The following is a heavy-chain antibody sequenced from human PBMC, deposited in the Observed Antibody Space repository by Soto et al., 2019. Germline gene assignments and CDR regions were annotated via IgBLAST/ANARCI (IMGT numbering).Heavy chain of an antibody. Sequence: EVQLLESGGGLVQPGGSLRLSCVASGFTFSSYSMNWVRQAPGKGLEWVSSISSSSSYIYYADSVKGRFTISRDNAKNSLYLQMNSLRAEDTAVYYCARDLATDDSSGGDAFDIWGQGTMVTVSS. CDR1: GFTFSSYS. D-gene: IGHD3-22*01. J-gene: IGHJ3*02. CDR2: ISSSSSYI. V-gene: IGHV3-21*01. CDR3: ARDLATDDSSGGDAFDI.